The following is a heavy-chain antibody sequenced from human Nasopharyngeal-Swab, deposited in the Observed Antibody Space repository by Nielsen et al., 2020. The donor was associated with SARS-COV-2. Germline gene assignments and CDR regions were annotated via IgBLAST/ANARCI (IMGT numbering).Heavy chain of an antibody. CDR3: ARVGTPRSYYYYYGMDV. CDR2: ISAYNGNT. J-gene: IGHJ6*02. CDR1: GYTFTSYG. V-gene: IGHV1-18*01. Sequence: ASVNVSCKASGYTFTSYGISWVRQAPGQGLEWMGWISAYNGNTNYAQKLQGRVTMTTDTSTSTAYMELRSLRSDDTAVYYCARVGTPRSYYYYYGMDVWGQGNTVTVSS. D-gene: IGHD1/OR15-1a*01.